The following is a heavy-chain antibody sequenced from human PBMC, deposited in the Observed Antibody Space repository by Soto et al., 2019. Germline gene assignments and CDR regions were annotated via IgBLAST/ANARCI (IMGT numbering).Heavy chain of an antibody. J-gene: IGHJ4*02. CDR3: AKAHSSSSYFDY. V-gene: IGHV3-30*18. CDR1: GFTFSSYG. CDR2: ISYDGSNK. Sequence: PGGSLRLSCAASGFTFSSYGMHWVRQAPGKGLEWVAVISYDGSNKYYADSVKGRFTISRDNSKNTLYLQMNSLRAEDTAVYYCAKAHSSSSYFDYWGQGTLVTASS. D-gene: IGHD6-13*01.